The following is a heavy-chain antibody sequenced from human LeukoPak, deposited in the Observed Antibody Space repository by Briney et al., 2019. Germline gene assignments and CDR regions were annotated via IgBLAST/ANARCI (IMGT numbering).Heavy chain of an antibody. CDR3: ARLRPSSSWYFSGFDP. V-gene: IGHV4-4*09. D-gene: IGHD6-13*01. CDR1: GGSISSYY. J-gene: IGHJ5*02. Sequence: SETLSLTCTVSGGSISSYYWSWIRQPPGKGLEWIGYIYTSGSTNYNPSLKSRVTISVDTSKIQFSLKLSSVTAADTAVYYCARLRPSSSWYFSGFDPWGQGTLVTVSS. CDR2: IYTSGST.